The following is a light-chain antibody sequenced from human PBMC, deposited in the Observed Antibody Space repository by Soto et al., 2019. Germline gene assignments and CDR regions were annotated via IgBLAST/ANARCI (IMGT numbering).Light chain of an antibody. V-gene: IGKV1-39*01. J-gene: IGKJ5*01. CDR2: AAS. CDR1: QSIRSY. Sequence: DIYMPQYTYYPFASVGASVTIPCRASQSIRSYLNWYHQKPGKAPKLLIYAASSLQSGVPSRFSGSGSGTDFTLTLSSLKPEDFATYDGQQNYSTPQIPFGQGTRLEIK. CDR3: QQNYSTPQIP.